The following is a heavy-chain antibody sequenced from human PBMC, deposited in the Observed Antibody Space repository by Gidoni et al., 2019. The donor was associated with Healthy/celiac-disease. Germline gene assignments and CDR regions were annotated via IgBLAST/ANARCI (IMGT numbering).Heavy chain of an antibody. Sequence: QVQLQQWGAGLLKPSETLSLTCAVYGGSFSGYYWSWIRQPPGKGLEWIGEINHSGSTNYNPSLKSRVTISVDTSKNQFSLKLSSVTAADTAVYYCARLASRIVVVVAAPFDYWGQGTLVTVSS. CDR1: GGSFSGYY. CDR3: ARLASRIVVVVAAPFDY. CDR2: INHSGST. V-gene: IGHV4-34*01. D-gene: IGHD2-15*01. J-gene: IGHJ4*02.